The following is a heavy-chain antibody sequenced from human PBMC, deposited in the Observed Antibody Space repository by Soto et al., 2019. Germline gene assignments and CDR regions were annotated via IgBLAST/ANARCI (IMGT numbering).Heavy chain of an antibody. CDR3: AKGSYYDFWSVTYYFDY. D-gene: IGHD3-3*01. Sequence: ESGGGVVQPGRSLRLSCAASGFTFSSYGMHWVRQAPGKGLEWVAVISYDGSNKYYADSVKGRFTISRDNSKNTLYLQMNSLRAEDTAVYYCAKGSYYDFWSVTYYFDYWGQGTLVTVSS. CDR2: ISYDGSNK. V-gene: IGHV3-30*18. J-gene: IGHJ4*02. CDR1: GFTFSSYG.